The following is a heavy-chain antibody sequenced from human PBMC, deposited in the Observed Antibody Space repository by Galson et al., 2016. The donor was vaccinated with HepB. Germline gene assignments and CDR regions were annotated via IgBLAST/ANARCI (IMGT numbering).Heavy chain of an antibody. CDR1: GFTFSTFA. Sequence: SLRLSCATSGFTFSTFAMHWVRQAPGKGLEWVAIIWFDGSHKYYTDSVRGRFTISRDNSKNNLYLQMNSLRAEDTAVYYCARDRQLVGDVAFDIWGQGTMVTVSS. J-gene: IGHJ3*02. D-gene: IGHD6-13*01. V-gene: IGHV3-33*01. CDR3: ARDRQLVGDVAFDI. CDR2: IWFDGSHK.